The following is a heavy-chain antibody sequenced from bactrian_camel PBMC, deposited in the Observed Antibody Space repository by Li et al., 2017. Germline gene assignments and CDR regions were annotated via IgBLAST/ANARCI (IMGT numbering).Heavy chain of an antibody. CDR2: IDSDGFP. CDR1: GDTGNLNS. V-gene: IGHV3S53*01. J-gene: IGHJ4*01. D-gene: IGHD5*01. CDR3: AAVPRGKGTWGDDESTY. Sequence: HVQLVESGGGSVQAGGSLRLSCVASGDTGNLNSMAWFRQAPGNERVAVAAIDSDGFPSYSATVKGRFTISKDKDKNTIYLQMNNLKPEDTAMYFCAAVPRGKGTWGDDESTYWGQGTQVTVS.